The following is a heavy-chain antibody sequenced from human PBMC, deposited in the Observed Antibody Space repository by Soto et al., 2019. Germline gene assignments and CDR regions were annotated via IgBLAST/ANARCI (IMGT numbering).Heavy chain of an antibody. CDR3: AREFGVVVISWYFDL. V-gene: IGHV1-3*01. D-gene: IGHD3-22*01. CDR2: GNGNT. J-gene: IGHJ2*01. Sequence: GNGNTKYSQKFQGRVTITRDTSASTAYMELSSLRSEDTAVYYCAREFGVVVISWYFDLWGRGTLVTVSS.